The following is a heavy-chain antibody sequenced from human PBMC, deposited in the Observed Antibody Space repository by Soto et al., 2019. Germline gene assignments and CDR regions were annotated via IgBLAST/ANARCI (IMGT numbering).Heavy chain of an antibody. V-gene: IGHV4-31*03. CDR1: GGSISSGGYY. J-gene: IGHJ6*02. CDR3: ARDRGGGNSDNYYGMDV. D-gene: IGHD2-21*02. Sequence: TLSLTCTVSGGSISSGGYYWSWIRQQPGKGLEWIGYIYYSGSTYYNPSLKSRVTISVDTSKNQFSLKLSSVTAADTAVYYCARDRGGGNSDNYYGMDVWGQGTTVTVSS. CDR2: IYYSGST.